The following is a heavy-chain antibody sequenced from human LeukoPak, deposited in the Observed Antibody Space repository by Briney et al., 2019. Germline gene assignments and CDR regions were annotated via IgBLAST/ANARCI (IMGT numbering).Heavy chain of an antibody. CDR3: ARDRRGVYYYDSSGYNNWFDP. V-gene: IGHV1-69*04. J-gene: IGHJ5*02. Sequence: SVKVSCKASGGTFSSYAISWVRQAPGQGFEWMGRIIPIFGIANYAQKFQGRVTITADKSTSTAYMELSSLRSEDTAVYYCARDRRGVYYYDSSGYNNWFDPWGQGTLVTVSS. CDR1: GGTFSSYA. CDR2: IIPIFGIA. D-gene: IGHD3-22*01.